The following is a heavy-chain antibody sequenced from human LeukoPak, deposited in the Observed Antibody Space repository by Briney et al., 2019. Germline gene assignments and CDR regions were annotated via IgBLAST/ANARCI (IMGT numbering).Heavy chain of an antibody. CDR3: AKERPYYYDSSGTSFGFDY. CDR2: ISGSGGST. V-gene: IGHV3-23*01. Sequence: GGSLRLSCTASGFTFGDYAMSWVRQAPGKGLEWVSAISGSGGSTYYADSVKGRFTISRDNSKNTLYLQMNSLRAEDTAVYYCAKERPYYYDSSGTSFGFDYWGQGTLVTVSS. J-gene: IGHJ4*02. D-gene: IGHD3-22*01. CDR1: GFTFGDYA.